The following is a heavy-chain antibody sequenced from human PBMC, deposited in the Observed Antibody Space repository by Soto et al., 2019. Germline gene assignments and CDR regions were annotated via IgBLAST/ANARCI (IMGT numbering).Heavy chain of an antibody. D-gene: IGHD4-17*01. CDR1: GFTFSSYG. J-gene: IGHJ4*02. Sequence: GGSLRLSCAASGFTFSSYGMHWVRQAPGKGLEWVAVISYDGSNKYYADSVKGRFTISRDNSKNTLYLQMNSLRAEDTAVYYCAKDDYGDYPNFDYWGQGTLVTVSS. V-gene: IGHV3-30*18. CDR2: ISYDGSNK. CDR3: AKDDYGDYPNFDY.